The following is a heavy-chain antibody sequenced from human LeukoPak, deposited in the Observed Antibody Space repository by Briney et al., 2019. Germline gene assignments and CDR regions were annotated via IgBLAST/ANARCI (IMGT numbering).Heavy chain of an antibody. Sequence: ASVKVSCKVSGYTLTELSMHWVRQAPGKGLEWMGGFDPEDGETIYAQKFQGRVTMTEDTSTDTAYMELNSLRAEDTAVYYCASQLLAYCGGDCYSSDYYYGMDVWGQGTTVTVSS. CDR3: ASQLLAYCGGDCYSSDYYYGMDV. CDR2: FDPEDGET. CDR1: GYTLTELS. V-gene: IGHV1-24*01. D-gene: IGHD2-21*02. J-gene: IGHJ6*02.